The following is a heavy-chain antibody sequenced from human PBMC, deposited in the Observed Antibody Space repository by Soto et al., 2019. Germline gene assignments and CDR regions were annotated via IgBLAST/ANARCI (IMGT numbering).Heavy chain of an antibody. V-gene: IGHV4-31*03. D-gene: IGHD1-26*01. J-gene: IGHJ4*02. CDR3: AIGIAATTQYDY. CDR1: GGSISSGGYY. Sequence: QVQLQESGPGLVKPSQTLSLTCTVSGGSISSGGYYWSWIRQHPGKGLEWIGYIYYSGSTYYNPSHKSRVTISVDTSKNQFALKVSSVTAADTAVYYCAIGIAATTQYDYWGQGTLVTVSS. CDR2: IYYSGST.